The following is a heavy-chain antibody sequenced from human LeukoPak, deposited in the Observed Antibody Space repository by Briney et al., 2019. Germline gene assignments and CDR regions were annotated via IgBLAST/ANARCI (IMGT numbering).Heavy chain of an antibody. Sequence: PGGSLRLSCAASGFTFSDYYTSWIRQAPGKGLEWVSYISSSSSYTNYADSVKGRFAISRDNAKNSLYLQMNSLRAEDTAVYYCARYSNAGLGYWGQGTLVTVSS. V-gene: IGHV3-11*03. CDR2: ISSSSSYT. D-gene: IGHD4-11*01. CDR1: GFTFSDYY. J-gene: IGHJ4*02. CDR3: ARYSNAGLGY.